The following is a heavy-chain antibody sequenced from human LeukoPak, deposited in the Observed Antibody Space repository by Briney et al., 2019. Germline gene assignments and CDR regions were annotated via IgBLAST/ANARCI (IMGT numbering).Heavy chain of an antibody. V-gene: IGHV3-13*01. CDR2: IGTAGDT. Sequence: GWSLRLSCAASGFTFSSYDMHWVRQATGKGLEWVSAIGTAGDTYYPGSVKGQFTISRENAKNSLYLQMNSLRAGDTAVYYCARAGIAAAEYAFDIWGQGTMVTVSS. D-gene: IGHD6-13*01. J-gene: IGHJ3*02. CDR3: ARAGIAAAEYAFDI. CDR1: GFTFSSYD.